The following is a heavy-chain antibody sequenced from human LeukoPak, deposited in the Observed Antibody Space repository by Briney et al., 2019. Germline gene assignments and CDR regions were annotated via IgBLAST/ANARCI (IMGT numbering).Heavy chain of an antibody. D-gene: IGHD5-12*01. Sequence: GGTLRLSCAASGFTFSSYGMAWVRQAPRKGLEWVSDISGGGIRTDYADSVKGRFTISRDNSRHTLYLQMNSLRAEDTAVYYCARNSGYDYGYWGQGTRVTVSS. CDR1: GFTFSSYG. CDR2: ISGGGIRT. J-gene: IGHJ4*02. V-gene: IGHV3-23*01. CDR3: ARNSGYDYGY.